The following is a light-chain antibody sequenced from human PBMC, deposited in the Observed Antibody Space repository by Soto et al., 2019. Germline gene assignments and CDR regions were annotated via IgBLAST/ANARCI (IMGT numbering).Light chain of an antibody. CDR1: QSISSW. CDR3: QQYNSDPPWT. CDR2: KAS. Sequence: DIPMTQSPSTLSASVGDRVTITCRASQSISSWLAWYQQKPGKAPKLLIYKASTLESEVPSRFRGSGSGTEFTLTISSLQPDDFATYYCQQYNSDPPWTFGQGTKVEIK. V-gene: IGKV1-5*03. J-gene: IGKJ1*01.